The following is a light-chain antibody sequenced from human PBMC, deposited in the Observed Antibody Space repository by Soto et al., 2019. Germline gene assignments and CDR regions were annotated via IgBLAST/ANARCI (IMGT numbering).Light chain of an antibody. CDR1: SSNVGKNF. Sequence: QSVLTQPPSVSAAPGQKVSISCSGSSSNVGKNFVSWYQHVPGKAPKLLIYDIQKRPSGIPDRFSASKSGTLATLDITGLQTGDEADYYCGTWDSSLTIGVIFGGGTKLTVL. J-gene: IGLJ2*01. CDR2: DIQ. V-gene: IGLV1-51*01. CDR3: GTWDSSLTIGVI.